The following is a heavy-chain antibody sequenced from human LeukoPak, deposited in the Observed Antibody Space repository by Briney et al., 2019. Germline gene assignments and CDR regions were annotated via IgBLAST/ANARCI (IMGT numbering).Heavy chain of an antibody. CDR3: ARDGAMVRGVTDY. J-gene: IGHJ4*02. Sequence: PGGSLRLSCAASGFTFSSYWMSRVRQAPGKGLEWVANIKQDGSEKYYVDSVKGRFTISRDNAKNSLYLQMNSLRAEATAVYYCARDGAMVRGVTDYWGQGTLVTVSS. CDR2: IKQDGSEK. CDR1: GFTFSSYW. V-gene: IGHV3-7*01. D-gene: IGHD3-10*01.